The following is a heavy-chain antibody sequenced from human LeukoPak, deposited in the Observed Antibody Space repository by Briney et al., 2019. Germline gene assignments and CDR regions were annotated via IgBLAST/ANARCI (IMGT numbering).Heavy chain of an antibody. CDR1: GFTFSGSA. CDR2: IRSKANSYAT. Sequence: PGGSLKLSCAASGFTFSGSAMHWVRQASGKGLEWVGRIRSKANSYATAYAASVKGRFSISRDDSKNTAYLQMNSLKTEDTAVYYCTRQNYYDSSGYNYWGQGTLVTVSS. V-gene: IGHV3-73*01. CDR3: TRQNYYDSSGYNY. D-gene: IGHD3-22*01. J-gene: IGHJ4*02.